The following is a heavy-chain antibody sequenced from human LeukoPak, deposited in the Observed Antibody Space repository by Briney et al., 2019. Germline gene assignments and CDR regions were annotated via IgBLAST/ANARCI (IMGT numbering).Heavy chain of an antibody. CDR3: ARHPIAAGGAYNWFDP. D-gene: IGHD6-13*01. CDR2: IYPDDSDS. J-gene: IGHJ5*02. CDR1: GYIFTGFW. Sequence: GESLKISCKDSGYIFTGFWIAWVRQMPGKGLEWMGIIYPDDSDSRYSPSFQGQVTISADKSISTAYLQWSSLKASDTAMYYCARHPIAAGGAYNWFDPWGQGTLVTVSS. V-gene: IGHV5-51*01.